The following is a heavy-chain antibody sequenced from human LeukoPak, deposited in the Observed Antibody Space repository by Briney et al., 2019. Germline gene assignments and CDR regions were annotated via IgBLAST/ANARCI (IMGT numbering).Heavy chain of an antibody. Sequence: ASVKVSCKASGGTFSSYAISWVRQAPGQGLEWMGRIILILGIANYAQKFQGRVTITADKSTSTAYMELSSLRSEDTAVYYCARRYCSSTSCSPVTYYYYGMDVWGQGTTVTVSS. CDR2: IILILGIA. D-gene: IGHD2-2*01. CDR1: GGTFSSYA. CDR3: ARRYCSSTSCSPVTYYYYGMDV. J-gene: IGHJ6*02. V-gene: IGHV1-69*04.